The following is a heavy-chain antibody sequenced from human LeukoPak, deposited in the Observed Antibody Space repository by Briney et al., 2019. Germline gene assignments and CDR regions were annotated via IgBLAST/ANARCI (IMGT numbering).Heavy chain of an antibody. CDR3: ARALYYYYYMDV. CDR1: GVSINNSPYY. Sequence: PSETLSLTCTVSGVSINNSPYYWGWIRQPPEKGPEWIGNIFYDGSTDYNPSLKSRVTISLGTSKSQFSLELRSVTAADTAVYYCARALYYYYYMDVWGNGTAVTVSS. CDR2: IFYDGST. J-gene: IGHJ6*03. V-gene: IGHV4-39*01.